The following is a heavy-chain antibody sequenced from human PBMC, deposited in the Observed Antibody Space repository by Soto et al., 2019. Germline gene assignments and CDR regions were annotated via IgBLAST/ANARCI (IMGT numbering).Heavy chain of an antibody. J-gene: IGHJ3*01. D-gene: IGHD6-13*01. CDR3: ARAIGVAGGR. Sequence: EVQLVESGGGLVQPGGSLRLSCTASGFSISDYWMTWVRQAPGKGLEWVANIDQDGSKKYYVGSVEGRFTISRDNAKNSVFLQMNSLSAEDTALYYCARAIGVAGGRWGQGTMVTVSS. V-gene: IGHV3-7*04. CDR2: IDQDGSKK. CDR1: GFSISDYW.